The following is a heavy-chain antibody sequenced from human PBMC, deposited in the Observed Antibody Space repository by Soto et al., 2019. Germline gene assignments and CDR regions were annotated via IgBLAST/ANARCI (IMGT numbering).Heavy chain of an antibody. CDR3: AGRLLRYYYYGMDV. Sequence: SETLSLTCTVSGGSISSSSYYWGWIRQPPGKGLEWIGSIYYSGSTYYNPSLKSRVTISVDTSKNQFSLKLSSVTAADTAVYYCAGRLLRYYYYGMDVWGQGTTVTVSS. V-gene: IGHV4-39*01. CDR2: IYYSGST. J-gene: IGHJ6*02. CDR1: GGSISSSSYY.